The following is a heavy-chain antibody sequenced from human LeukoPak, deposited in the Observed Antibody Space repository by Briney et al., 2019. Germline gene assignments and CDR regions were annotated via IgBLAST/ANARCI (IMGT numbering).Heavy chain of an antibody. D-gene: IGHD1-26*01. CDR2: IYPGDSDT. CDR3: AREYSGSNFDY. V-gene: IGHV5-51*01. CDR1: GYSFTTYW. J-gene: IGHJ4*02. Sequence: GESLKISCKGSGYSFTTYWIAWVRQMPGKGLEWMGVIYPGDSDTRYSPSFQGQVTLSADKSISTAYLQWSSLKASDTAMYYCAREYSGSNFDYWGQGTLVTVSS.